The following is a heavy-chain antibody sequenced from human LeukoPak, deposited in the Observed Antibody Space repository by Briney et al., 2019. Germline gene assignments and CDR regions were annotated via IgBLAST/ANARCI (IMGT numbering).Heavy chain of an antibody. CDR1: GFTFSSYW. Sequence: PGGSLRLSCAASGFTFSSYWMSWVRQAPGKGLEWVANIKQDGSEKYYVDSVKGRFTISRDNAKNSLYLQMNSLRAEDTAVYYCALGGSYYSGAFDIWGQGTMVTVSS. D-gene: IGHD1-26*01. CDR3: ALGGSYYSGAFDI. CDR2: IKQDGSEK. J-gene: IGHJ3*02. V-gene: IGHV3-7*01.